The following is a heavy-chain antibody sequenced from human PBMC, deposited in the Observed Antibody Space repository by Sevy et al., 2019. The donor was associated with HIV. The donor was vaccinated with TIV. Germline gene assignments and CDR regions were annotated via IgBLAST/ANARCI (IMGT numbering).Heavy chain of an antibody. CDR3: ARGHFSNNWNDNFDY. V-gene: IGHV3-21*01. CDR1: GFTFSSYS. D-gene: IGHD1-20*01. CDR2: ISSGSSYI. Sequence: GGSLRLSCAASGFTFSSYSMNWVRQAPGKGLEWVSSISSGSSYIYYADSVKGRFTISRDNAKNSLYLQMNSLRAEDTAVYYCARGHFSNNWNDNFDYWGQGTLVTVSS. J-gene: IGHJ4*02.